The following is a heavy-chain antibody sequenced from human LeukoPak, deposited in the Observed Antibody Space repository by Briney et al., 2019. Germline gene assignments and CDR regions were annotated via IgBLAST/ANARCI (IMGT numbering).Heavy chain of an antibody. D-gene: IGHD4-11*01. J-gene: IGHJ4*02. CDR2: ISSSSSYI. V-gene: IGHV3-21*01. Sequence: GGSLRLSCAASGFTFTTYSMNWVRQTPGKGLEWVSFISSSSSYIYYADSVKGRFTIFKDNAKNSLYLQINSLRAEDTAVYYCARESTYMNYFDYWGQGTLVTVSS. CDR3: ARESTYMNYFDY. CDR1: GFTFTTYS.